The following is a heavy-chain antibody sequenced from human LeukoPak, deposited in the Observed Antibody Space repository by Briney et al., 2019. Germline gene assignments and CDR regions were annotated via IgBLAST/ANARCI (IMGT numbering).Heavy chain of an antibody. Sequence: GGSLRLSCAASGFTFSSYSMNWVRQAPGKGLEWVSSISSSSSYIYYADSVKGRFTISGDNAKNSLYLQMNSLRAEDTAVYYCARLKTPSIAVALDWFDPWGQGSLVTVSS. CDR2: ISSSSSYI. D-gene: IGHD6-19*01. CDR1: GFTFSSYS. CDR3: ARLKTPSIAVALDWFDP. J-gene: IGHJ5*02. V-gene: IGHV3-21*01.